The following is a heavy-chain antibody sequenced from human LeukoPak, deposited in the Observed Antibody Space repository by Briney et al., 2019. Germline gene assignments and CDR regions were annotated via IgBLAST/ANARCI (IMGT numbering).Heavy chain of an antibody. CDR1: GFTFSNYW. V-gene: IGHV3-7*03. CDR2: IDQDGSEK. J-gene: IGHJ4*02. Sequence: PGGSLRLSCEASGFTFSNYWMTWVRQAPGKGLEWVANIDQDGSEKYYVDSVKGRFTISRDNVRNSPYLQMNSLRAEDTAVYYCARGGTLWFGESRFDYWGQGTLVTVSS. D-gene: IGHD3-10*01. CDR3: ARGGTLWFGESRFDY.